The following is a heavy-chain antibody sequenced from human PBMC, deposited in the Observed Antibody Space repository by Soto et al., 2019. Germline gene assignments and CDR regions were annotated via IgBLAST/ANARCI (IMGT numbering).Heavy chain of an antibody. D-gene: IGHD1-26*01. CDR1: GFTFSDHY. CDR2: SRNKANSYTT. CDR3: GRVPKSGSYNNHY. J-gene: IGHJ4*02. Sequence: EVQLVESGGGLVQPGGSLRLSCEASGFTFSDHYMDWVRQAPGKGLEWVGRSRNKANSYTTEYAASVKGRFTISRDESKNSMYVQINSLGTEDTAVYYCGRVPKSGSYNNHYWGQGTLVTVSS. V-gene: IGHV3-72*01.